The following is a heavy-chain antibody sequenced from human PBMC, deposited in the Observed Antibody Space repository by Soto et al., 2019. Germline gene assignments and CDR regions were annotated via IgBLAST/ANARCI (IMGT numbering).Heavy chain of an antibody. V-gene: IGHV4-4*02. CDR3: ARSVGYCSSTSCYSYWYFDL. Sequence: QVQLQESGAGLVKPSGTLSLTCAVASGSISSSNGWSWVRQPPGKGLEWIGEIYHSGSTNYNPSLDSRVAISVDTSKNQFSLKLSSVTAAGAAVYYCARSVGYCSSTSCYSYWYFDLWGRGTLVTVSS. CDR1: SGSISSSNG. J-gene: IGHJ2*01. D-gene: IGHD2-2*01. CDR2: IYHSGST.